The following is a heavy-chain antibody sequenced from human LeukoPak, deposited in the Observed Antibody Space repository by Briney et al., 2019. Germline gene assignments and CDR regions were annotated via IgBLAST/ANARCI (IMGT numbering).Heavy chain of an antibody. Sequence: GASVKVSCKASGYTFTGYYMHWVRQAPRQGLEWMGWINPNSGGTNYAQKFQGRVTMTRDTSISTAYMELSRLRSDDTAVYYCARVPGVRAAIGYYGMDVWGQGTTVTVSS. CDR3: ARVPGVRAAIGYYGMDV. D-gene: IGHD2-2*02. CDR1: GYTFTGYY. CDR2: INPNSGGT. V-gene: IGHV1-2*02. J-gene: IGHJ6*02.